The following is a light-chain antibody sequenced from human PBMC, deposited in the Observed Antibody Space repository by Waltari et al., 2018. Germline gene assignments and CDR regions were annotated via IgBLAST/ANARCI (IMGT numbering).Light chain of an antibody. CDR2: GQN. J-gene: IGLJ1*01. CDR3: YSRDSSASYYV. Sequence: SSELTQDPAVSVALGQTVRITCHGDFLRTYYANWYQKKPGQAPVLVMYGQNNRPSGMPDRFSGSTSGNTASLTISGAQAEDEADYYCYSRDSSASYYVFGGGSKVTVL. V-gene: IGLV3-19*01. CDR1: FLRTYY.